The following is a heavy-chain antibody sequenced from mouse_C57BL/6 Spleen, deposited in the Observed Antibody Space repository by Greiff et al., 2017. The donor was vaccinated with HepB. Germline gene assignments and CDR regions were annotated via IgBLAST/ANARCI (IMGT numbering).Heavy chain of an antibody. CDR3: AREAYYGRSWYFDY. D-gene: IGHD1-1*01. J-gene: IGHJ2*01. CDR2: IYPGDGDT. Sequence: SGPELVKPGASVKISCKASGYAFSSSWMNWVKQRPGKGLEWIGRIYPGDGDTNYNGKFKGKATLTADKSSSTAYMQLSSLTSEDSAVYFWAREAYYGRSWYFDYWGQGTTLIVSS. CDR1: GYAFSSSW. V-gene: IGHV1-82*01.